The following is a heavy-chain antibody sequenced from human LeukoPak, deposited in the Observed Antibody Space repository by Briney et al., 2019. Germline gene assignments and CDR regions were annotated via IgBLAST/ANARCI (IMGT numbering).Heavy chain of an antibody. J-gene: IGHJ4*02. D-gene: IGHD6-19*01. Sequence: TSETLSLTCTVSGGSISSSSYYWGWIRQPPGKGLEWIGSIYYSGSTYYNPSLKSRVTISVDTSKNQFSLKLSSVTAADTAVYYCARGRVPGYSSPTDYWGQGTLVTVSS. V-gene: IGHV4-39*07. CDR1: GGSISSSSYY. CDR3: ARGRVPGYSSPTDY. CDR2: IYYSGST.